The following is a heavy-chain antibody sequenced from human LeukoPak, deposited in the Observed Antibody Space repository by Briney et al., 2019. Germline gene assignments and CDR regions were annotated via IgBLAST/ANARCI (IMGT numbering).Heavy chain of an antibody. D-gene: IGHD3-22*01. CDR2: IYYSGST. CDR3: ARHFTYYYDSSGYPRDSFDI. V-gene: IGHV4-59*08. Sequence: SETLSLTCSVSYGSISGYYWSWIRQSPGKELVWIGYIYYSGSTNYNPSLKSRVTISADMSKNQVSLELSSVTAADTALYYCARHFTYYYDSSGYPRDSFDIWGHGTMVTVSS. J-gene: IGHJ3*02. CDR1: YGSISGYY.